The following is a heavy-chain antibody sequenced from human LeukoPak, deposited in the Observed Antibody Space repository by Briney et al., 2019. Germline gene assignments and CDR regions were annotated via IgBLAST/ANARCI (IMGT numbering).Heavy chain of an antibody. CDR1: GFAVSNNY. D-gene: IGHD3-22*01. V-gene: IGHV3-66*01. CDR2: IYSDGSP. Sequence: PGGSLRLSCAASGFAVSNNYMSWVRQAPGKGLEWVSVIYSDGSPYYADSVRGRFTTSRDNAKNSLYLQMNSLRVEDTAVYYCARSSGSYRPFDSWGQGTLVTVSS. CDR3: ARSSGSYRPFDS. J-gene: IGHJ4*02.